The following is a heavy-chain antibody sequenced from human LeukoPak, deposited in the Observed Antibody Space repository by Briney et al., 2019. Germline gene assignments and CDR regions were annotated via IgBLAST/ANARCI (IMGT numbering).Heavy chain of an antibody. V-gene: IGHV3-48*03. CDR3: AREGASLGYYFDY. J-gene: IGHJ4*02. CDR1: GCTFSSYE. CDR2: ISSSGSTI. Sequence: GGSLRLSCAASGCTFSSYEMNWVRQAPGKGLEWVSYISSSGSTIYYADSVKGRFTISRDNAKNSLYLQMNSLRAEDTAVYYCAREGASLGYYFDYWGQGTLVTVSS. D-gene: IGHD4/OR15-4a*01.